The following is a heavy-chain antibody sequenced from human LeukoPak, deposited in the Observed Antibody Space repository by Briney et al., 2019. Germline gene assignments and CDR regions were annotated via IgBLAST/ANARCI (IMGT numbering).Heavy chain of an antibody. J-gene: IGHJ5*02. Sequence: PSETLSLTCAVYGGSFSGYYWSWIRQPPGKGLEWVGEINHSGSTNYNPSLKSRVTISVDTSNKPFSLKLSSVTAADTAVYYCARGPYCSSTSCLIAAAANWFDPWGQGTLVTVSS. CDR2: INHSGST. D-gene: IGHD2-2*01. CDR1: GGSFSGYY. CDR3: ARGPYCSSTSCLIAAAANWFDP. V-gene: IGHV4-34*01.